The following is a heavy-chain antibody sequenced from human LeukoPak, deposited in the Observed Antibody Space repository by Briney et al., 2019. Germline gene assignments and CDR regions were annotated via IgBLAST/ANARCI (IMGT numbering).Heavy chain of an antibody. V-gene: IGHV1-69*04. CDR1: GGTSNSHA. J-gene: IGHJ4*02. D-gene: IGHD3-22*01. Sequence: SVKVSCKASGGTSNSHAISWVRQAPGQGLEWMGRIIPNLGTTNRAQNFQDRVTLTADKSTNTAYMELTSLTSDDTAVYHCATTNDGGGYQWGDFFDFWGQGTLVTVSS. CDR3: ATTNDGGGYQWGDFFDF. CDR2: IIPNLGTT.